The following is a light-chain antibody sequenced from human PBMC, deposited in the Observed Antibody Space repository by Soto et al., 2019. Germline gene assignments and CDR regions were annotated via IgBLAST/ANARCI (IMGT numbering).Light chain of an antibody. Sequence: EIVLTQSPGTLSLSPGERATLSCRASQSVSSNYLAWYQQKPGQAPRLLIYDASTRATGIPDRFSGSGSGTDFTLTISRLEPEDFAVYYCHQYGSSLWTFGQGTKVDNK. CDR2: DAS. J-gene: IGKJ1*01. CDR3: HQYGSSLWT. CDR1: QSVSSNY. V-gene: IGKV3-20*01.